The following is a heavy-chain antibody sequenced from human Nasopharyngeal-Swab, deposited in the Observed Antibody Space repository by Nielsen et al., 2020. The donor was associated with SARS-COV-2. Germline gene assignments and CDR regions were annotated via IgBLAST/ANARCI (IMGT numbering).Heavy chain of an antibody. D-gene: IGHD3-22*01. CDR2: ISWNSGSI. V-gene: IGHV3-9*01. J-gene: IGHJ4*02. CDR3: ARVKDSSGYYYDPPGYYFDY. CDR1: GFTFDDYA. Sequence: SLKISCAASGFTFDDYAMHWVRQAPGKGLEWVSGISWNSGSIGYADSVKGRFTISRDNAKNSLYLQMNSLRAEDTAVYYCARVKDSSGYYYDPPGYYFDYWGQGTLVTVSS.